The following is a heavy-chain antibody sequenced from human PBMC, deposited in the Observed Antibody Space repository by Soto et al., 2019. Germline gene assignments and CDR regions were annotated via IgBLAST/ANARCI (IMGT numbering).Heavy chain of an antibody. J-gene: IGHJ4*02. CDR2: IYYTGST. Sequence: QVQLQESGPGLVKPSQTLSLTCTVSGGSIGANGYYCSWIRQHPGKSLEWIGYIYYTGSTYYNPSLKSRVTISVDTSKHQVSLKLRSVTAAATAVYFCARWGSYRRDFDFWGQGTLVTVSS. CDR1: GGSIGANGYY. CDR3: ARWGSYRRDFDF. V-gene: IGHV4-31*03. D-gene: IGHD3-16*02.